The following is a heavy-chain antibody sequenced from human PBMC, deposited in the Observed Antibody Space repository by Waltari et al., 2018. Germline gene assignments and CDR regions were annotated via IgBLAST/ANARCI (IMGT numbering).Heavy chain of an antibody. V-gene: IGHV4-39*01. J-gene: IGHJ4*02. Sequence: QLQLQESGPGLVKPSETLSLTCTVSGGSISSSSYYWGWIRQPPGKGLEWIGSIYYSGSTYYNPSLNSRVTISVDTSKNQFSLKLSSVTAADTAVYYCASLSVGTVGLDYWGQGTLVTVSS. D-gene: IGHD1-26*01. CDR2: IYYSGST. CDR1: GGSISSSSYY. CDR3: ASLSVGTVGLDY.